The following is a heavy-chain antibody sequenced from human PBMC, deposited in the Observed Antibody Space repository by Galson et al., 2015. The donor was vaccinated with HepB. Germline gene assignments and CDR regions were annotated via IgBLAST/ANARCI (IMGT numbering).Heavy chain of an antibody. CDR2: IIPIFGTA. D-gene: IGHD3-10*01. J-gene: IGHJ4*02. Sequence: SVKVSCKASGGTFSSYAISWVRQAPGQGLEWMGGIIPIFGTANYAQKFQGRVTITADKSTSTAYMELSSLRSEDTAVYYCARTLSRRMVRGEYNFDYWGQGTLVTVSS. CDR1: GGTFSSYA. V-gene: IGHV1-69*06. CDR3: ARTLSRRMVRGEYNFDY.